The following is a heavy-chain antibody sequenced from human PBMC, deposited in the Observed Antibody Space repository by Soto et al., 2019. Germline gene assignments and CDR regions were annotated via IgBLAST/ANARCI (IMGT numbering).Heavy chain of an antibody. V-gene: IGHV1-69*13. D-gene: IGHD3-22*01. Sequence: ASVKVSCKASGGTFSSYAISWVRQAPGQGLEWMGGIIPIFGTANYAQKFQGRVTITADESTSTAYMELSSLRSEDTAVYYCAILRTSGYDSSGPGWSDAFDIWGQGTMVTVSS. J-gene: IGHJ3*02. CDR3: AILRTSGYDSSGPGWSDAFDI. CDR2: IIPIFGTA. CDR1: GGTFSSYA.